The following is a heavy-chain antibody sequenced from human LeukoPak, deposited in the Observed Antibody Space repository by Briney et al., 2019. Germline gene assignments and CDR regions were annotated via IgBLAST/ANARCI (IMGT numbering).Heavy chain of an antibody. V-gene: IGHV4-59*08. CDR1: GGSISSYY. J-gene: IGHJ4*02. D-gene: IGHD4-23*01. CDR3: ARTQMTTVGYTEFDY. CDR2: IYYSGST. Sequence: SETLSLTCTVSGGSISSYYWSWIRQPPGKGLKWIGYIYYSGSTNYNPSLKSRVTISVDTSKNQFSLKLSSVTAADTAVYYCARTQMTTVGYTEFDYWGQGTLVTVSS.